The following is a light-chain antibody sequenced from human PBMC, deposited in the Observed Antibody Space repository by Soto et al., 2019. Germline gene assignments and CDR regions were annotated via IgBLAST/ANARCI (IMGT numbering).Light chain of an antibody. Sequence: IQVTHSPSTLSASIRARVNITCRASQSIISWLAWYQQKPGKAPHRLIYTTSSLEGGVPSSFSGSGSGTEFTLTISGLQPDDFATYYCQEYKAYPYSFAEGTKV. CDR3: QEYKAYPYS. J-gene: IGKJ2*03. CDR2: TTS. V-gene: IGKV1-5*03. CDR1: QSIISW.